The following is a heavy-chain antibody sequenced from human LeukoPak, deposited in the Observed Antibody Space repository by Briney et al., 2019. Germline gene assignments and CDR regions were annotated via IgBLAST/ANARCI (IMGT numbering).Heavy chain of an antibody. CDR3: AKKGYSGSGTYSYYFDY. CDR1: GFTFSSYG. Sequence: GGSLRLSCAASGFTFSSYGMHRVRQAPGRGLEWVAFIRYDGSNKYYADSVKGRFTISRDNSKNTLYLQMNSLRAEDTAVYYCAKKGYSGSGTYSYYFDYWGQGTLVTVSS. CDR2: IRYDGSNK. D-gene: IGHD3-10*01. V-gene: IGHV3-30*02. J-gene: IGHJ4*02.